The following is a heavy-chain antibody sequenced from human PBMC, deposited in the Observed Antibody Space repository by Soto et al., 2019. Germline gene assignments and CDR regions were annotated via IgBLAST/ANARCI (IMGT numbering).Heavy chain of an antibody. V-gene: IGHV3-7*02. J-gene: IGHJ4*02. CDR1: GFTFSSHW. CDR2: IKQDGSEM. CDR3: XXXXXXXXXXAY. Sequence: EVQFVESGGGLVQPGGSLSLSCVASGFTFSSHWMTWVRQAPGKGLEWVAHIKQDGSEMHYLDSVKGRFTISRDNXXXXXXXXXXXXXXXXXXXXXXXXXXXXXXXXAYWGQGILVTVSS.